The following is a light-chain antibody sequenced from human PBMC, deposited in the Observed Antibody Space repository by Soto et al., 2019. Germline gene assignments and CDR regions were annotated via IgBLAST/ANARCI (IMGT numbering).Light chain of an antibody. Sequence: DIQMTQSPSSLSTSVGDRVTITCRASQAIGIYLAWYQQKPGKVPKLLIYAASTLQSGVPSRFSGSGSGTDFTLTINSLQPEDVATYYCQKYSGAPPTFGQGTKVAIK. CDR2: AAS. V-gene: IGKV1-27*01. CDR3: QKYSGAPPT. CDR1: QAIGIY. J-gene: IGKJ1*01.